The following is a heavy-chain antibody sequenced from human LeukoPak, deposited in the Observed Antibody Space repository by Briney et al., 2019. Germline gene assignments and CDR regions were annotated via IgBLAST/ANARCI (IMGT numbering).Heavy chain of an antibody. CDR3: AREGVHYDFWSGTLYGMDV. CDR2: ISSSSSTI. D-gene: IGHD3-3*01. CDR1: GFTFSSYS. V-gene: IGHV3-48*01. Sequence: GGSLRLSCAASGFTFSSYSMNWVRQAPGKGLEWVSYISSSSSTIYYADSVKGRFTISRDNAKNSLYLQMNSLRAEDTAVYYCAREGVHYDFWSGTLYGMDVWGQGTTVTVSS. J-gene: IGHJ6*02.